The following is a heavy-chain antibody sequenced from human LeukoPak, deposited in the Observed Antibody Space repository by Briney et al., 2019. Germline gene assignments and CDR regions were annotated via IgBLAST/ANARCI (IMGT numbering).Heavy chain of an antibody. J-gene: IGHJ4*02. CDR1: GFTFSSYA. D-gene: IGHD5-24*01. V-gene: IGHV3-30*01. CDR2: ISYDGSNK. Sequence: GGSLRLSCAASGFTFSSYAMHWVRQAPGKGLEWVAVISYDGSNKYYADSVKGRFTISRDNSKNTLYLQMNSLRAEDTAVYYCARDQGVEMATTYYFDYWGQGTLVTISS. CDR3: ARDQGVEMATTYYFDY.